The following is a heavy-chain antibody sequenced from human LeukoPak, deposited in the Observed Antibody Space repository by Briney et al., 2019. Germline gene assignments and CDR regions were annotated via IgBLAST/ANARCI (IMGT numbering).Heavy chain of an antibody. D-gene: IGHD3-10*01. CDR1: GYTFTGYY. CDR2: INPNSGGT. Sequence: ASVKVSCKASGYTFTGYYMHWVRQAPGQGLEWMGWINPNSGGTNYAQKFQGRVTMTRDTSISTAYMELSRLRSDDTAVYYCARGYYGSGRYNWFDPWGQGTLVTVSS. J-gene: IGHJ5*02. CDR3: ARGYYGSGRYNWFDP. V-gene: IGHV1-2*02.